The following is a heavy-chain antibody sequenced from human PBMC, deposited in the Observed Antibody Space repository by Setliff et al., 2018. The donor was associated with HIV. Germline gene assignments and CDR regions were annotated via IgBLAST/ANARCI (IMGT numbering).Heavy chain of an antibody. CDR2: MSHSGGT. V-gene: IGHV4-39*07. CDR1: GGSISSGTYY. J-gene: IGHJ4*02. CDR3: ARDPYCPNTCYEDFTFDS. Sequence: SETLSLTCSVSGGSISSGTYYWGWIRQPPGKGLEWIGSMSHSGGTLYNPSLKSRVTISVDTSKNQFSLQVTSVTAADTAVYYCARDPYCPNTCYEDFTFDSWGQGTLVTVSS. D-gene: IGHD2-8*01.